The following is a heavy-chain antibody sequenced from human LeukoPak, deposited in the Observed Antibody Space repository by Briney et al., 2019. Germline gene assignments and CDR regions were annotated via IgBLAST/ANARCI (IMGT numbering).Heavy chain of an antibody. J-gene: IGHJ3*02. Sequence: GGSLRPSCAASGFTVSSNYMSWVRQAPGKGLEWVSVIYSGGSTYYADSVKGRFTISRDNSKNTLYLQMNSLRAEDTAVYYCARDFWGSYRSHDAFDIWGQGTMVTVSS. CDR3: ARDFWGSYRSHDAFDI. CDR1: GFTVSSNY. CDR2: IYSGGST. D-gene: IGHD3-16*02. V-gene: IGHV3-66*01.